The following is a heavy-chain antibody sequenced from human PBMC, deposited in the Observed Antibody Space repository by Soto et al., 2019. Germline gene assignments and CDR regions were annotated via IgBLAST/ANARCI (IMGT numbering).Heavy chain of an antibody. CDR3: ASGHFDLLTNYYRDFDY. D-gene: IGHD3-9*01. J-gene: IGHJ4*01. CDR2: ISAYNGDT. V-gene: IGHV1-18*01. CDR1: GYTFSVYA. Sequence: QGQLVQSGAEVKKPGASVKVSCKASGYTFSVYAITWVRQAPGQGLEWMGWISAYNGDTKYAQKFQGRVTMNTDTSTDTAYMEMRSLRSADTAVYYCASGHFDLLTNYYRDFDYWGQGTLITVSS.